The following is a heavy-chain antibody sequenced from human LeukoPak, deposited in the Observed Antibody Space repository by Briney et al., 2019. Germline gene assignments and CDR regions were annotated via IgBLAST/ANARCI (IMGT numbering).Heavy chain of an antibody. D-gene: IGHD6-13*01. CDR1: GYTFTGYY. Sequence: ASVKVSCXASGYTFTGYYIHWVRLAPGQGLEWMGWVDPNSGGTDYAQKFQGRVTVTRDTSISTTYMELSRLRSDDTAAYYCGRDKSSSWYGGVDHWGQGTLVTVSS. CDR3: GRDKSSSWYGGVDH. V-gene: IGHV1-2*02. CDR2: VDPNSGGT. J-gene: IGHJ4*02.